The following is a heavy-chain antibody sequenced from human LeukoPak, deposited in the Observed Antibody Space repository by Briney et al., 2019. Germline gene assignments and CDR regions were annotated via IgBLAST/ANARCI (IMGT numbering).Heavy chain of an antibody. CDR2: IIPIFGTA. CDR3: AREGYSGSEGAFDI. CDR1: GGTFSSYA. D-gene: IGHD5-12*01. V-gene: IGHV1-69*13. J-gene: IGHJ3*02. Sequence: ASVKVSCKASGGTFSSYAISWVRQAPGQGLEWMGGIIPIFGTANYAQKFQGRVTITADESTSTAYMELSSLRSEDTAVYYCAREGYSGSEGAFDIWGQGTMVTVSS.